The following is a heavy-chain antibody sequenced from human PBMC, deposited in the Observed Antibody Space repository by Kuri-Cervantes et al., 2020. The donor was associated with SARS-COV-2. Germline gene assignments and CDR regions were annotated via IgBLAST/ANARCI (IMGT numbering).Heavy chain of an antibody. V-gene: IGHV4-30-2*01. D-gene: IGHD3-16*01. J-gene: IGHJ6*03. Sequence: SETLSLTCAVSGGSISSGGYSWSWIRQPPGKGLEWIGYIYHSGSTYYNPSLKSRVAISVDRSKNQFSLKLSSVTAAGTAVYYCARDRGGHMDVWGKGTTVTVSS. CDR3: ARDRGGHMDV. CDR1: GGSISSGGYS. CDR2: IYHSGST.